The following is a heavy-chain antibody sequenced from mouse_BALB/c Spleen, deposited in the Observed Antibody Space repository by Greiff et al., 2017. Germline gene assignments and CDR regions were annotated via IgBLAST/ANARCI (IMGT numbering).Heavy chain of an antibody. J-gene: IGHJ3*01. CDR1: GYTFTSYW. V-gene: IGHV1-7*01. CDR2: INPSTGYT. D-gene: IGHD1-1*01. Sequence: QVQLQQSGAELAKPGASVKMSCKASGYTFTSYWMHWVKQRPGQGLEWIGYINPSTGYTEYNQKFKDKATLTADKSSSTAYMQLSSLTSEDSAVYYCARYYGSSSFAYWGQGTLVTVSA. CDR3: ARYYGSSSFAY.